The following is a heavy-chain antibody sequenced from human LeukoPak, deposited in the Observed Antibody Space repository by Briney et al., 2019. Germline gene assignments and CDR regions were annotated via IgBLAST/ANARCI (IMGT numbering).Heavy chain of an antibody. Sequence: SETMSLTCTVSGGSISSSSYYWGWIRQPPGKGPEWIGSIYYSGSTYYNPSLKSRVTISVDTSKNQFSLKLSSVTAADTAVYYCASRPARYYYGSGYNFDYWGQGTLVTVSS. J-gene: IGHJ4*02. CDR3: ASRPARYYYGSGYNFDY. V-gene: IGHV4-39*01. CDR2: IYYSGST. CDR1: GGSISSSSYY. D-gene: IGHD3-10*01.